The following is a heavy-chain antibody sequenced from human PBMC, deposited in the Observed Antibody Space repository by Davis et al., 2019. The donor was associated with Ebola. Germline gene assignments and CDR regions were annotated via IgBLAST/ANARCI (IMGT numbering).Heavy chain of an antibody. CDR1: GFSFSSYG. CDR3: VRDYCSSGSCYPKS. D-gene: IGHD2-15*01. CDR2: ISYDGSNQ. J-gene: IGHJ4*02. Sequence: GESLKISCAASGFSFSSYGMHWVRQAPGMGLEWVTVISYDGSNQYYADSVKGRFTVSRDNSKNTLYLQMNSLRAEDTAVYYCVRDYCSSGSCYPKSWGQGTLITVSS. V-gene: IGHV3-30*03.